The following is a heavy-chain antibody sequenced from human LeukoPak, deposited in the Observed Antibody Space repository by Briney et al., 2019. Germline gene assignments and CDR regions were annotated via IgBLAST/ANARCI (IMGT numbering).Heavy chain of an antibody. J-gene: IGHJ4*02. D-gene: IGHD2-2*01. CDR3: VKARGYCSTSSCFLEY. V-gene: IGHV3-21*01. CDR2: ISSSSSYI. CDR1: GFTFSSYG. Sequence: GGSLRLSCAASGFTFSSYGMNWVRQAPGKGLEWVSSISSSSSYIYYADSVKGRLTISRDNAKNALYLQMNSLRVEDTAVYYCVKARGYCSTSSCFLEYWGQGTLVTVSS.